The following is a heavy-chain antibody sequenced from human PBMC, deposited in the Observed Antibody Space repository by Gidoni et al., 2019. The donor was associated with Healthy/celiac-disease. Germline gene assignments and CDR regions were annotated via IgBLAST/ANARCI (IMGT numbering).Heavy chain of an antibody. J-gene: IGHJ6*04. Sequence: QVQLVESGGGVVQPGWSLRLSCAASGFTFSSYGMHWVRQAPGKGLEWVAVISYDGSNKYYADSVKGRFTISRDNSKNTLYLQMNSLRAEDTAVYYCAKTDAIFYYYGMDVWGKGTTVTVSS. CDR3: AKTDAIFYYYGMDV. CDR2: ISYDGSNK. CDR1: GFTFSSYG. D-gene: IGHD3-9*01. V-gene: IGHV3-30*18.